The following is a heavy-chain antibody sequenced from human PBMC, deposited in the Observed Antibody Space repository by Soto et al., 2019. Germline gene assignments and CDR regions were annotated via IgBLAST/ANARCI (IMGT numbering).Heavy chain of an antibody. CDR2: ISGSGGST. Sequence: EVQLLESGGGLVQPGGSLRLSCAASGFTFSSYAMSWVRQAPGKGLEWVSAISGSGGSTYYADSVKGRFTISRDNSKNTLYLQMNSLRAEDPAVYYCAKVPHRRMGSSSGIAAAGPEGDYWGQGTLVTVSS. D-gene: IGHD6-13*01. J-gene: IGHJ4*02. V-gene: IGHV3-23*01. CDR1: GFTFSSYA. CDR3: AKVPHRRMGSSSGIAAAGPEGDY.